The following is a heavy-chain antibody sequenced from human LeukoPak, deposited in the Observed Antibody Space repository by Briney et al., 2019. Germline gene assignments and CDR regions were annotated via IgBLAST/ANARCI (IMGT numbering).Heavy chain of an antibody. CDR1: GFTFSSYW. V-gene: IGHV3-7*01. Sequence: PGGSLRLSCAASGFTFSSYWMSWVRQAPGKGLEWVANIKQDGSEKYYVDSVKDRFTISRDNAKNSLYLQMNSLRAEDTAVYYCARDAIVGYSGYGFLYYYMDVWGKGTTVTVSS. CDR3: ARDAIVGYSGYGFLYYYMDV. D-gene: IGHD5-12*01. J-gene: IGHJ6*03. CDR2: IKQDGSEK.